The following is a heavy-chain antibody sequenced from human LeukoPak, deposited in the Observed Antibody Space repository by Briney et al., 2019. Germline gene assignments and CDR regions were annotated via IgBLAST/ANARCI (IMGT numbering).Heavy chain of an antibody. D-gene: IGHD6-13*01. CDR1: GGTFSSYA. Sequence: SVKVSCKASGGTFSSYAISWVRQAPGQGLEWMGGIIPIFGTANYAQKFQGRVTITTDESTSTAYMELSSLRSEDTAVYYCARGRSYSSSWYYFDYWGQGTLVTVSS. CDR3: ARGRSYSSSWYYFDY. CDR2: IIPIFGTA. J-gene: IGHJ4*02. V-gene: IGHV1-69*05.